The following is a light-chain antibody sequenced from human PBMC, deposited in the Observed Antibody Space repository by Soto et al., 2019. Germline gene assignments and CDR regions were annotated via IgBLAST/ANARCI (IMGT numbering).Light chain of an antibody. Sequence: DIQMTQSPSSLSASVGDRVTITCRASQSISSYLNWYQQKPGKDPKLLIYAASSLQSGVPSRFSGSGSGTDFPLNISSLQPEDFATYYCQQSYSTPHTFGQGTKLEIK. CDR3: QQSYSTPHT. CDR2: AAS. V-gene: IGKV1-39*01. CDR1: QSISSY. J-gene: IGKJ2*01.